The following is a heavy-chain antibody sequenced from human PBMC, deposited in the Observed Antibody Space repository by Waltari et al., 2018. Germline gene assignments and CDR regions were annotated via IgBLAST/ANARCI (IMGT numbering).Heavy chain of an antibody. Sequence: QVQLQQWGAGLLKPSETLSLTCAVYGGSFSGYYWSWIRQPPGKGLEWIGEINHSGSTNYNPSLKSRVTISVDTSKNQFSLKLSSVTAADTAVYYCASVIAARTFDYWGQGTLVTVSS. CDR1: GGSFSGYY. CDR2: INHSGST. CDR3: ASVIAARTFDY. J-gene: IGHJ4*02. D-gene: IGHD6-6*01. V-gene: IGHV4-34*01.